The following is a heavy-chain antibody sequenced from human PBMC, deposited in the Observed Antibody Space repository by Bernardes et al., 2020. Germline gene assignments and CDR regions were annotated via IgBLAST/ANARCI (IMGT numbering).Heavy chain of an antibody. V-gene: IGHV1-18*01. J-gene: IGHJ4*02. CDR3: ARVGYPGYSSLGTEKYFDY. CDR2: ISAYNGNT. D-gene: IGHD6-19*01. CDR1: GYTFTSYG. Sequence: ASVKVSCKASGYTFTSYGISWVRQAPGQGLEWMGWISAYNGNTNYAQKLQGRVTMTTDTSTSTAYMELRSLRSDDTAVYYCARVGYPGYSSLGTEKYFDYWGQGTLVTVSS.